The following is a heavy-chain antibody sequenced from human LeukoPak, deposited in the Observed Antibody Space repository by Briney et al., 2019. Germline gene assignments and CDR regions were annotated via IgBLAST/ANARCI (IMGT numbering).Heavy chain of an antibody. V-gene: IGHV4-39*01. CDR2: IYYSGST. CDR3: ARLMGATGAGAFDI. D-gene: IGHD1-26*01. J-gene: IGHJ3*02. CDR1: GGSISSSSYY. Sequence: PSETLSLTCTVSGGSISSSSYYWDWMRQPPGKGVEWIGSIYYSGSTYYNSSRKSRVTISVDTSKNQFSQKQNSVTAADTAVYFCARLMGATGAGAFDIWGQGTKVTVSS.